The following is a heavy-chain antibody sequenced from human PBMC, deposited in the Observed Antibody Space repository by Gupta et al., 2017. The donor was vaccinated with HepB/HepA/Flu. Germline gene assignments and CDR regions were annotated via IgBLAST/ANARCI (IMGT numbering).Heavy chain of an antibody. CDR2: VYAGGGNP. CDR1: GYTFTNYG. V-gene: IGHV1-3*01. Sequence: QVQLVQSGAEVKKPGASVKVSCKASGYTFTNYGIHWVRQAPGQRLEWMGWVYAGGGNPKYSQNFQGRFTITTETSANTVKMEMSSLKSEDTGVDYRARSNSLDNWGQGPMVTVSS. J-gene: IGHJ4*02. CDR3: ARSNSLDN. D-gene: IGHD2/OR15-2a*01.